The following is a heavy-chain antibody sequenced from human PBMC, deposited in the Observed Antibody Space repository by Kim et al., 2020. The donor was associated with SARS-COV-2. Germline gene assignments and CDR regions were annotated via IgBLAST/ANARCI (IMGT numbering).Heavy chain of an antibody. CDR3: TRPGEGAFDI. Sequence: GESLKISCVASGFMFRDYFMTWIRQAPGKGLEWVAWISRSGTSTDYTDSVKGRFTVSRDNADSSLYLHLNSLRVDDTGIYYCTRPGEGAFDIWGQGTVVT. CDR1: GFMFRDYF. D-gene: IGHD4-17*01. J-gene: IGHJ3*02. CDR2: ISRSGTST. V-gene: IGHV3-11*06.